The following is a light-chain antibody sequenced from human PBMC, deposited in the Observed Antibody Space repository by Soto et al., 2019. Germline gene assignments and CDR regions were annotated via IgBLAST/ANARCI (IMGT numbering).Light chain of an antibody. CDR2: GAS. V-gene: IGKV3-15*01. Sequence: EVVMTQSPATLSVSPGERVTLSCRASQSINAYLAWYQQKPGQAPRLLIHGASTRATGIPARFSGGGFGTEFMLTISSLQSEDVAVYYCQKYNTWLWTFGQGTKVEIQ. CDR1: QSINAY. CDR3: QKYNTWLWT. J-gene: IGKJ1*01.